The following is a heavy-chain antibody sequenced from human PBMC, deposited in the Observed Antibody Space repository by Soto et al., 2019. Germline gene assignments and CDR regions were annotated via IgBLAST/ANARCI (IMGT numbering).Heavy chain of an antibody. CDR2: INPNSGGT. D-gene: IGHD4-17*01. CDR1: GYTFTGYY. Sequence: ASVKVSCKASGYTFTGYYMHWVRQAPGQGLEWMGWINPNSGGTNYAQKFQGWVTMTRDTSISTAYMELSRLRSDDTAVYYCARVPQTINDYGDYLEAFDIWGQGTMVTVSS. CDR3: ARVPQTINDYGDYLEAFDI. J-gene: IGHJ3*02. V-gene: IGHV1-2*04.